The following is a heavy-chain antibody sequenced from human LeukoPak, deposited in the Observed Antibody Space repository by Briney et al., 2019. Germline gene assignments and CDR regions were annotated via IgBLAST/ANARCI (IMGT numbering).Heavy chain of an antibody. V-gene: IGHV4-59*01. CDR3: ARDHVGYYFDY. CDR2: IYYSGTT. Sequence: TLSLTCTVSGGSISSYYWSWIRQPPGKGLEWIGYIYYSGTTNYNPSLKSRVTISLDTSKNQFSLKLTSVTAADTAVYYCARDHVGYYFDYWGQGTLVTVSS. J-gene: IGHJ4*02. CDR1: GGSISSYY. D-gene: IGHD1-26*01.